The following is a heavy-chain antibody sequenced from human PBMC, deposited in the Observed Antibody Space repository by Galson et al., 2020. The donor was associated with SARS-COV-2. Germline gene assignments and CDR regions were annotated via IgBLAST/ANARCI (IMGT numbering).Heavy chain of an antibody. CDR3: ARVSLATIFGVEAEY. D-gene: IGHD3-3*01. Sequence: SVKVSCKASGYTFTGYYMHWVRQAPGQGLEWMGWINPNSGGTNYAQKFKGRVTMTRDTSISTAYMELSRLRSDDTAVYYCARVSLATIFGVEAEYWGQGTLVTVAS. J-gene: IGHJ4*02. V-gene: IGHV1-2*02. CDR1: GYTFTGYY. CDR2: INPNSGGT.